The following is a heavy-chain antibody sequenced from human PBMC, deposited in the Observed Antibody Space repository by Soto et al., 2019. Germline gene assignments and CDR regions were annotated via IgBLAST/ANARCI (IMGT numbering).Heavy chain of an antibody. CDR3: ARVGRYSSSTLAY. CDR2: IIPILGIA. V-gene: IGHV1-69*02. D-gene: IGHD6-6*01. Sequence: SVKVSCKASGGTFSSYTISWVRQAPGQGLEWMGRIIPILGIANYAQKFQGRVTITADKSTSTAYMELSSLRSEDTAVYYCARVGRYSSSTLAYWGQGTLVTVSS. CDR1: GGTFSSYT. J-gene: IGHJ4*02.